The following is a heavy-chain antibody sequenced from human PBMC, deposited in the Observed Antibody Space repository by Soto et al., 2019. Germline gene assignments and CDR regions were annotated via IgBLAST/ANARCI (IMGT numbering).Heavy chain of an antibody. CDR3: ARGVYGDYAAGCY. CDR1: GFTFSSYA. Sequence: QVQLVESGGGVVQPGRSLRLSCAASGFTFSSYAMHWVRQAPGKGLEWVAVISYDGSNKYYADSVKGRFTISRDNSKNTLYLQMNSLRAADTAVYYCARGVYGDYAAGCYWGQGTLVTVSS. V-gene: IGHV3-30-3*01. D-gene: IGHD4-17*01. CDR2: ISYDGSNK. J-gene: IGHJ4*02.